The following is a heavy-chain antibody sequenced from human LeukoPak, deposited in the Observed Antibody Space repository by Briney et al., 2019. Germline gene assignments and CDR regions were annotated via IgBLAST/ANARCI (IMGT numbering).Heavy chain of an antibody. D-gene: IGHD2-15*01. CDR1: GFTFSSYA. Sequence: PGRSLRLSCAASGFTFSSYAMHWVRQAPGKGLEWVAVISYDGSNKYYADSVKGRFTISRDNSKNTLYLQMNSLRAEDTAVYYCARGFCSGGSCYSGWVLDYYYYYGMDVWGQGTTVTVSS. V-gene: IGHV3-30-3*01. J-gene: IGHJ6*02. CDR3: ARGFCSGGSCYSGWVLDYYYYYGMDV. CDR2: ISYDGSNK.